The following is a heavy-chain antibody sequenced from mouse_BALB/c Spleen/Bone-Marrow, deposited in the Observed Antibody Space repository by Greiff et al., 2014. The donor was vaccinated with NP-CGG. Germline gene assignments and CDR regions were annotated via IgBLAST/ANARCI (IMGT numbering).Heavy chain of an antibody. V-gene: IGHV1-18*01. J-gene: IGHJ3*01. CDR1: GYSFTGYT. CDR2: INPYNGGT. D-gene: IGHD1-1*01. CDR3: ARGVYYYGSSYPSAY. Sequence: DVQLQESGPELVKPGTSMKISCKASGYSFTGYTMNWVKQSHGKNLEWIGLINPYNGGTSYNQKFKGKATLTVDKSSSTAYMELLSLTSEDSAVYYCARGVYYYGSSYPSAYWGQGTLVTVSA.